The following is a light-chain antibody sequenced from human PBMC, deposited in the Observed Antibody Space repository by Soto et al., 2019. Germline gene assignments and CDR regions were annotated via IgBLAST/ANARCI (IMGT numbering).Light chain of an antibody. CDR2: DVS. V-gene: IGLV2-11*01. CDR3: CSYAGSYTYV. J-gene: IGLJ1*01. Sequence: QSALTQPRSVSGSPGQSVTISCTGTSSDVGGYNYVSWYQQHPGKAPKLMIYDVSKRPSGVSDRFSGSKSGNTASLTISGLQAADEADYYCCSYAGSYTYVFGPGTKVTVL. CDR1: SSDVGGYNY.